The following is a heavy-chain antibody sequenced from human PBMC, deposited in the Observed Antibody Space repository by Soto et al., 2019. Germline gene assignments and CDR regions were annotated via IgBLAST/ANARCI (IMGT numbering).Heavy chain of an antibody. CDR2: ISSSSSTI. J-gene: IGHJ4*02. CDR3: ASGYMHSGWYGKGGADY. CDR1: GFTFSSYS. D-gene: IGHD6-19*01. Sequence: EVQLVESGGGLVQPGGSLRLSCAASGFTFSSYSMNWVRQAPGKGLEWVSYISSSSSTIYYADSVKGRFTISRDNAKNSLYRQMNSLRAEDTAVYYCASGYMHSGWYGKGGADYWGQGTLVTVSS. V-gene: IGHV3-48*01.